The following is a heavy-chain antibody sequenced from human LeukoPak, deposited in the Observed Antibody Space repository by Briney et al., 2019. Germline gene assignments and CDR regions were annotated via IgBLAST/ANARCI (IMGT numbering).Heavy chain of an antibody. CDR2: MYYGGST. V-gene: IGHV3-66*01. Sequence: LSGGSLRLSCAASGFTVSRNSMSWVRQTPGKGLEWVSVMYYGGSTFYADSVQGRVSISRYNSKNILYLQINNLRAEDSAVYYCARVAKDCGGDCFSDYWGQGTLVTVSS. J-gene: IGHJ4*02. D-gene: IGHD2-21*02. CDR3: ARVAKDCGGDCFSDY. CDR1: GFTVSRNS.